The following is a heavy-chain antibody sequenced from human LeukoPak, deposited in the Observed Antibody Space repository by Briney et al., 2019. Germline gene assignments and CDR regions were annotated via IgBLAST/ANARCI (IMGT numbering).Heavy chain of an antibody. D-gene: IGHD3-10*01. J-gene: IGHJ5*02. Sequence: GGSLRLSCAASGFTFTIYAMTWVRQAPGKGLEWVSASGSGGSTYYADSVKGRFTISRDNSKNTLYLQMSSLRAEDTAAYYCAKEDLYGSVKWFDPWGQGTLVTVSS. CDR1: GFTFTIYA. V-gene: IGHV3-23*01. CDR2: SGSGGST. CDR3: AKEDLYGSVKWFDP.